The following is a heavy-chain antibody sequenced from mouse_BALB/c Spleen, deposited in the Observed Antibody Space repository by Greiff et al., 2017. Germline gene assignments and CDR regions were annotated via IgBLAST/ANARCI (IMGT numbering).Heavy chain of an antibody. D-gene: IGHD2-14*01. J-gene: IGHJ4*01. CDR2: ISDGGSYT. CDR1: GFTFSDYY. Sequence: EVMLVESGGGLVKPGGSLKLSCAASGFTFSDYYMYWVRQTPEKRLEWVATISDGGSYTYYPDSVKGRFTISRDNAKNNLYLQMSSLKSEDTAMYYCARDQRDRYSAMDYWGQGTSVTVSS. CDR3: ARDQRDRYSAMDY. V-gene: IGHV5-4*02.